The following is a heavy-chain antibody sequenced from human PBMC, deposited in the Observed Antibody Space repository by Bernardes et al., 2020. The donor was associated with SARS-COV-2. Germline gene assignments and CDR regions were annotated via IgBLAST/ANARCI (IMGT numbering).Heavy chain of an antibody. CDR1: GFTFRTYW. J-gene: IGHJ4*02. D-gene: IGHD2-15*01. Sequence: GGSLRPSCVVSGFTFRTYWMHWVRKAPGKGLEWVSRLNEDGSITTYADSVKGRFTISRDNAKNTLYLQMHSLRVEDTATYYCVRDLAGGSGSWGQGTLVTVSS. V-gene: IGHV3-74*01. CDR3: VRDLAGGSGS. CDR2: LNEDGSIT.